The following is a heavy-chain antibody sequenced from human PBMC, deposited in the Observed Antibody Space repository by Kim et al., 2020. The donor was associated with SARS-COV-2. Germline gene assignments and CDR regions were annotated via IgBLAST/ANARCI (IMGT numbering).Heavy chain of an antibody. V-gene: IGHV3-30*04. CDR3: ASVGYYDSSGYPMKNAFDI. D-gene: IGHD3-22*01. CDR2: ISYDGSNK. CDR1: GFTFSSYA. J-gene: IGHJ3*02. Sequence: GGSLRLSCAASGFTFSSYAMHWVRQAPGKGLEWVAVISYDGSNKYYADSVKGRFTISRDNSKNTLYLQMNSLRAEDTAVYYCASVGYYDSSGYPMKNAFDIWGQGTMVTVSS.